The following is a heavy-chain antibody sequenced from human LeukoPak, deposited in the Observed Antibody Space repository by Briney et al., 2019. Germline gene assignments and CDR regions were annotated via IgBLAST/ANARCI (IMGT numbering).Heavy chain of an antibody. CDR3: ARDLYLYYYGSGSPYYFDY. D-gene: IGHD3-10*01. CDR1: GYTFTSYG. J-gene: IGHJ4*02. Sequence: ASVKVSCKTSGYTFTSYGISWVRQAPGQGPEWVGWINPYNGDTNYAQKFQGRVTMTTDTSTSTAYMELRSLRSDDTAVFYCARDLYLYYYGSGSPYYFDYWGQGTLVTVSS. V-gene: IGHV1-18*01. CDR2: INPYNGDT.